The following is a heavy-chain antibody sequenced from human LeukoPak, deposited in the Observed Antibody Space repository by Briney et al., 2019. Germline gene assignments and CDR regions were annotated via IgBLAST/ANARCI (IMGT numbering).Heavy chain of an antibody. D-gene: IGHD3-3*01. Sequence: SQTLSLTCTVSGGSISSGSYYWSCLRQPAGKRLEWIGRIYTSGSTNYNPSFKSRVTISVDTSKNQFSLKLGSVTAADTAVYYCARDPGITIFGVVTDDAFDIWGQGTMVTVSS. CDR2: IYTSGST. V-gene: IGHV4-61*02. CDR3: ARDPGITIFGVVTDDAFDI. CDR1: GGSISSGSYY. J-gene: IGHJ3*02.